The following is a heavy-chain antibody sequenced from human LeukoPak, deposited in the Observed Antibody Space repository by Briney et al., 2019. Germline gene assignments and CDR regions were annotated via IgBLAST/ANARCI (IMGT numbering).Heavy chain of an antibody. CDR2: IVVGSGNT. J-gene: IGHJ5*02. CDR3: AAVLSPEAGFDH. V-gene: IGHV1-58*01. CDR1: GFTFTSSA. Sequence: ASVKVSCKASGFTFTSSAVQWVRQARGQRLEWIGWIVVGSGNTNYAQKFQERVTITRDMSTSTAYMELSSLRSEDTAVYYCAAVLSPEAGFDHWGQGTLVSVSS.